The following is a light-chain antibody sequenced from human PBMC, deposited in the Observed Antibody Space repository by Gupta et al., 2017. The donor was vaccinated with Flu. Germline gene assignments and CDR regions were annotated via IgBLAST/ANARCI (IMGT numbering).Light chain of an antibody. V-gene: IGKV3-20*01. CDR3: QQYGSSWT. CDR1: QSVSSSY. J-gene: IGKJ1*01. Sequence: DMGLTKSPGTLSLSPGERATLSCRASQSVSSSYLAWYQQKPGQAPRLLIYGASSRATGIPDRFSGSGSGTDFTLTISRLEPEDFAVYYCQQYGSSWTFGQGTKVEIK. CDR2: GAS.